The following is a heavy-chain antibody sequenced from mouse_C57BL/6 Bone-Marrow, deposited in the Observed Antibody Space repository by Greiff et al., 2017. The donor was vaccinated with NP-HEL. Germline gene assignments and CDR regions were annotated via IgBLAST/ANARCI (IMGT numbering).Heavy chain of an antibody. Sequence: EVNVVESGGGLVKPGGSLKLSCAASGFTFSSYAMSWVRQTPEKRLEWVATISDGGSYTYYPDNVKGRFTISRDNAKNNLYLQMSHLKSEDTAMYYCARVIYYYDFDYWGQGTTLTVSS. CDR1: GFTFSSYA. V-gene: IGHV5-4*03. CDR2: ISDGGSYT. CDR3: ARVIYYYDFDY. J-gene: IGHJ2*01. D-gene: IGHD1-1*01.